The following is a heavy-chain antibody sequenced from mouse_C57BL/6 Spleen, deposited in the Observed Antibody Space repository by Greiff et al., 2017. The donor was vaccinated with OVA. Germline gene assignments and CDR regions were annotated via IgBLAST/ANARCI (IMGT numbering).Heavy chain of an antibody. J-gene: IGHJ1*03. Sequence: VQLQQPGAELVKPGASVKLSCTASGYTFTSYWMPWVKQRPGQGLEWIGMIHHNSGSTYYNDKFKSKATLTVDHSYSTAYMQISRLTSEYCAVYYCAGLSGVPDVWGTGTTVTVSS. CDR1: GYTFTSYW. CDR3: AGLSGVPDV. D-gene: IGHD3-1*01. CDR2: IHHNSGST. V-gene: IGHV1-64*01.